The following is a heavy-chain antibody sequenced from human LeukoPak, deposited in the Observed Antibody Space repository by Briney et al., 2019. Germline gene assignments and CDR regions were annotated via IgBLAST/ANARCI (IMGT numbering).Heavy chain of an antibody. CDR3: ARRMGVQNNWFDP. V-gene: IGHV4-30-4*02. Sequence: PSETLSLTCTVSGASISSGDYYWSWIRQPPGKGLEWIGNIYYSGSTYYNPSLPSLKSRLTISVDTSKNQFSLKLSSVTAADTAVYYCARRMGVQNNWFDPWGQGTLVTVSS. J-gene: IGHJ5*02. CDR2: IYYSGST. D-gene: IGHD1-1*01. CDR1: GASISSGDYY.